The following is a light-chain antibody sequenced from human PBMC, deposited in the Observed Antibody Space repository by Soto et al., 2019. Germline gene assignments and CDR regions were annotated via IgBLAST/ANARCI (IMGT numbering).Light chain of an antibody. CDR3: QQYDSYPWT. J-gene: IGKJ1*01. Sequence: DIQMTQSPSTLSASVGERVTITCRASQSLSRWLAWYQQKPGKAPKLLIYDASSLESGVPSRFSGSASGTEFTLSITPLQPDDFATYYCQQYDSYPWTFGQGTKVDIK. CDR1: QSLSRW. V-gene: IGKV1-5*01. CDR2: DAS.